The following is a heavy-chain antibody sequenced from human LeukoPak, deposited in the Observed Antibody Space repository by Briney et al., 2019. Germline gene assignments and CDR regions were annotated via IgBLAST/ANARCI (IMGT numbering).Heavy chain of an antibody. Sequence: ASVKVSCKASGYTFTSYAISWVRQAPGQGLEWMGGIIPIFGTANYAQKFQGRVTITADESTSTAYMELSSLRSEDTAVYYCARESGSPTGLPLDYWGQGTLVTVSS. J-gene: IGHJ4*02. V-gene: IGHV1-69*13. CDR3: ARESGSPTGLPLDY. CDR2: IIPIFGTA. D-gene: IGHD1-26*01. CDR1: GYTFTSYA.